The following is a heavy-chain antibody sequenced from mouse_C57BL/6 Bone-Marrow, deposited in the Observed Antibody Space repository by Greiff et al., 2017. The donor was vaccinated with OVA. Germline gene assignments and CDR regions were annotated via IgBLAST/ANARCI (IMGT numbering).Heavy chain of an antibody. V-gene: IGHV3-6*01. CDR1: GYSITSGYY. CDR3: AREHFAF. CDR2: ISYDGSN. Sequence: DVQLQESGPGLVKPSQSLSLTCSVTGYSITSGYYWNWIRQFPGNNLEWMGYISYDGSNNYNPYLKNLISITRDTSKNQFFLKLNSVTTEDTATYYCAREHFAFWDQGPTLTVSS. J-gene: IGHJ2*01.